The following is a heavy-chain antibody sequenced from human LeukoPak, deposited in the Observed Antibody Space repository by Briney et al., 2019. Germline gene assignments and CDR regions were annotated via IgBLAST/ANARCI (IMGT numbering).Heavy chain of an antibody. J-gene: IGHJ6*04. CDR3: AKAYCSSTSCYEMDV. V-gene: IGHV3-7*03. CDR2: IKQDGSEK. Sequence: WGSLRLSCAASGFTFSSYWMSWVCQAPGKGLEWVANIKQDGSEKYYVDSVKGRFTISRDNAKNSLYLQMNSLRAEDMALYYCAKAYCSSTSCYEMDVWGKGTTVTVSS. D-gene: IGHD2-2*01. CDR1: GFTFSSYW.